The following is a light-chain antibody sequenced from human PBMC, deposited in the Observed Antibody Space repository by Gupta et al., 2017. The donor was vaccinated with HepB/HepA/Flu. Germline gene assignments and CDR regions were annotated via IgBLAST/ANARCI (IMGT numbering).Light chain of an antibody. Sequence: DIQLTQSPSSLSASVGDRVTITCRASQSISSYLNWYQQKPGKAPKLLIYAASSLQSGVPLRFSGSGSGTDFTLTISSLQPEDFATYYCQQSYSTPWTFGQGTKVEIE. J-gene: IGKJ1*01. CDR2: AAS. CDR1: QSISSY. V-gene: IGKV1-39*01. CDR3: QQSYSTPWT.